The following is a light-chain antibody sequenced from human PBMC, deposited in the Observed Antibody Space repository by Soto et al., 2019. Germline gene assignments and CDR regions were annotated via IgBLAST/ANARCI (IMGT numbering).Light chain of an antibody. CDR1: SSDVGGYNY. Sequence: QASLTHPRSVSGSPGQSVTISCTGTSSDVGGYNYVSWYQQHLGKAPKLMIYGVNKRPSGVPDRFSGSKSGNTASLTISGLQAEDEADYYCCSYAGNYVYVFGGGTKVTVL. J-gene: IGLJ1*01. CDR2: GVN. V-gene: IGLV2-11*01. CDR3: CSYAGNYVYV.